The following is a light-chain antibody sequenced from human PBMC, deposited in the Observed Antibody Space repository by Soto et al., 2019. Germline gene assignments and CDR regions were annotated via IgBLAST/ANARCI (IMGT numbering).Light chain of an antibody. J-gene: IGLJ1*01. CDR2: DVN. CDR1: SSDVGGYNY. Sequence: QSALTQPASVSGSPGQSITISCTGSSSDVGGYNYVSWYQQHPGKAPKLMIYDVNNRPSGVSSRFSGSKSGNTASLTISGLQAEDEADYYCSSYTSGSTLAVSGTGTKVTVL. CDR3: SSYTSGSTLAV. V-gene: IGLV2-14*01.